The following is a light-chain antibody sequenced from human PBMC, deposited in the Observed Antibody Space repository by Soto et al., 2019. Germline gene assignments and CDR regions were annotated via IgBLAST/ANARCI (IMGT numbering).Light chain of an antibody. CDR2: GAS. CDR3: QQYSNSIT. J-gene: IGKJ5*01. CDR1: QTVYRDY. Sequence: EIGLTQSPGTLSLSPGERATLSCRASQTVYRDYLAWFQQKPGQPPRLLIYGASSRATGIPDRFSGSGSGTDFTLTINRLEPEDFAVYYCQQYSNSITFGQGTRLEIK. V-gene: IGKV3-20*01.